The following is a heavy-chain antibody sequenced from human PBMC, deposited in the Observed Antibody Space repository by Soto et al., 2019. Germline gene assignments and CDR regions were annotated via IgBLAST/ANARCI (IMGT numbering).Heavy chain of an antibody. D-gene: IGHD3-9*01. V-gene: IGHV3-48*02. CDR2: ISDTSRTI. CDR1: GFTFSNYG. CDR3: ARAGRYFDWLLDY. J-gene: IGHJ4*02. Sequence: EEQLVESGGGLVQPGGSLRLSCAASGFTFSNYGVIWVRQAPGKGLEWVSYISDTSRTIYYADSVKGRFTISRANANNSLYLKMNSLRDEDTAVYYCARAGRYFDWLLDYWGQGTLVTVSS.